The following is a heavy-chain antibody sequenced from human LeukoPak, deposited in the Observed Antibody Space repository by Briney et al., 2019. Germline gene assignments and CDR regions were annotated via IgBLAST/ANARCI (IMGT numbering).Heavy chain of an antibody. D-gene: IGHD1-26*01. Sequence: GASVMVSCKASGYTFTGYYMHWVRQAPGQGLEWMGWINPNSGGTNNAQKFQGRVTMTRDTSISTAYMELSRLRSDDTAVYYCARGMEPYYYMDVWGKGTTVTVSS. CDR1: GYTFTGYY. CDR2: INPNSGGT. J-gene: IGHJ6*03. V-gene: IGHV1-2*02. CDR3: ARGMEPYYYMDV.